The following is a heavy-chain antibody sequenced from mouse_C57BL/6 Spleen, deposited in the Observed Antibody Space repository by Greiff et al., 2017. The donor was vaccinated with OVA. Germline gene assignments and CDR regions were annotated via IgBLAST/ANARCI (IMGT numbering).Heavy chain of an antibody. CDR1: GYTFTDYE. J-gene: IGHJ2*01. D-gene: IGHD1-1*01. CDR3: TIGTTVVARGYFDY. Sequence: VQLQQSGAELVRPGASVTLSCKASGYTFTDYEMHWVKQTPVHGLEWIGAIDPETGGTAYNQKFKGKAILTADKSSSTAYMELRSLTSEDSAVYYCTIGTTVVARGYFDYWGQGTTLTVSS. V-gene: IGHV1-15*01. CDR2: IDPETGGT.